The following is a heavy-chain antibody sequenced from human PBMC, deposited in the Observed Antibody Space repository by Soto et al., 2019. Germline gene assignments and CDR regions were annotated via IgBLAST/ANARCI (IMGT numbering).Heavy chain of an antibody. Sequence: SETLSLTCTVSGGSISSYYWSWIRQPPGKGLEWIGYISYTGSTNYNPSLKSRVTMSVDTSKNQFSLRLNSVTAADTAVYYCARPYDSSGSYLPFDYWGQGTLVTVSS. CDR1: GGSISSYY. CDR2: ISYTGST. J-gene: IGHJ4*02. CDR3: ARPYDSSGSYLPFDY. V-gene: IGHV4-59*01. D-gene: IGHD3-22*01.